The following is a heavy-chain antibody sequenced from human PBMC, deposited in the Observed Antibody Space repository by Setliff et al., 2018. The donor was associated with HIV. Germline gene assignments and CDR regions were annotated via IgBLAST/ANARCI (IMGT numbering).Heavy chain of an antibody. CDR2: MYISGST. CDR1: GASISDYY. CDR3: ARDRMPMASWVPDK. V-gene: IGHV4-4*07. D-gene: IGHD2-2*01. Sequence: SETLSLTCTVSGASISDYYWSWIRQPAGKGLEWIGRMYISGSTNYNPSLKSRVTMSVDTSKKQFSLKLSSVTAADTAVYYCARDRMPMASWVPDKWGQGTLVTVSS. J-gene: IGHJ4*02.